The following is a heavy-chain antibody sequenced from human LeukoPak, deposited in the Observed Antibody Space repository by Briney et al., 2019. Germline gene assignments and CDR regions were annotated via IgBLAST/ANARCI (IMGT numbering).Heavy chain of an antibody. D-gene: IGHD3-3*01. CDR2: IRGKANSYAT. CDR3: TRQVYYDFWSGYYEL. Sequence: PGGSLRLSCAASGFTFSGSAIHWVRQASGKGLEWVGRIRGKANSYATAYAASVKGRFTISRDDSKNTAYLQMNSLKTEDTAVYYCTRQVYYDFWSGYYELWGQGTLVTVSS. J-gene: IGHJ4*02. CDR1: GFTFSGSA. V-gene: IGHV3-73*01.